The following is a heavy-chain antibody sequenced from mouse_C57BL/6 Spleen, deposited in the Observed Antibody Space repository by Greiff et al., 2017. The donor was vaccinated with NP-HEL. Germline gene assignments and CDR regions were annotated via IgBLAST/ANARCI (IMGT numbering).Heavy chain of an antibody. V-gene: IGHV1-55*01. D-gene: IGHD1-1*01. CDR2: IYPGSGST. Sequence: QVQLQQPGAELVKPGASVKLSCKASGYTFTSYWITWVKQRPGQGLEWIGDIYPGSGSTNYNEKFKSKATLTVDTSSSTAYMQLSSLTSEDAAVYYCARDYYGRNFDYWGQGTTLTVSS. J-gene: IGHJ2*01. CDR1: GYTFTSYW. CDR3: ARDYYGRNFDY.